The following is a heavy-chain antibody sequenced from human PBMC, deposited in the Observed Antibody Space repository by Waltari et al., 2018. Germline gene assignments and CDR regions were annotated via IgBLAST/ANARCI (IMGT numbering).Heavy chain of an antibody. CDR2: IIPILGIA. CDR1: GGTFSSYT. J-gene: IGHJ6*02. D-gene: IGHD3-9*01. CDR3: ARDKYYDILTGYYIYYYGMDV. V-gene: IGHV1-69*08. Sequence: QVQLVQSGAEVKKPGSSVKVSCKASGGTFSSYTISWVRQAPGQGLEWMGRIIPILGIANYAQKFQGRVTITADKSTSTAYMELSSLRSEDTAVYYCARDKYYDILTGYYIYYYGMDVWGQGTTVTVSS.